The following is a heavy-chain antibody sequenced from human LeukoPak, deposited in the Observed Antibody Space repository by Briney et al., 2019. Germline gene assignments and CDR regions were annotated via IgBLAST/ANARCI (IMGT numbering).Heavy chain of an antibody. D-gene: IGHD1-26*01. Sequence: ASVKVSCKASGYTFTTYDINWVRQAPGQGLEWMGWMSPSSGNRGYAQKFQGRVTMTRDTSVSTAYMELSSLRSDDTAVYYCARGPGSGTYETFDYWGQGTLVTVSS. V-gene: IGHV1-8*01. J-gene: IGHJ4*02. CDR2: MSPSSGNR. CDR1: GYTFTTYD. CDR3: ARGPGSGTYETFDY.